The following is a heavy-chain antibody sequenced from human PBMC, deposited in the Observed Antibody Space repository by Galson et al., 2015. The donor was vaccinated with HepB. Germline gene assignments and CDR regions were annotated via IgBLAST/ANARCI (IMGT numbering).Heavy chain of an antibody. J-gene: IGHJ4*02. CDR3: ARTSSVDYYDSSGYYY. CDR2: ISSSSSYT. Sequence: SLRLSCAASGFTFSDYYMSWIRQAPGKGLEWVSYISSSSSYTNYADSVKGRFTISRDNAKNSLYLQMNSLRAEDTAAYYCARTSSVDYYDSSGYYYWGQGTLVTVSS. CDR1: GFTFSDYY. V-gene: IGHV3-11*06. D-gene: IGHD3-22*01.